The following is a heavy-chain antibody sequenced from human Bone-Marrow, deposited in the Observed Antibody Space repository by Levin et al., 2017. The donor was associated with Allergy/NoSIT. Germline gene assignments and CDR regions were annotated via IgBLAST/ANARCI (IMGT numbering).Heavy chain of an antibody. CDR1: GFTSSDYY. CDR3: ARIANSEYGYFQQ. V-gene: IGHV3-11*01. Sequence: PGGSLRLSCRALGFTSSDYYMSWTRQAPGKGLEWVSYMTVIGDTIYHADSVYGLFTTSRDTAKNSLYLQINSLRAEDTAVYVCARIANSEYGYFQQWGQGALVTV. J-gene: IGHJ1*01. CDR2: MTVIGDTI. D-gene: IGHD4/OR15-4a*01.